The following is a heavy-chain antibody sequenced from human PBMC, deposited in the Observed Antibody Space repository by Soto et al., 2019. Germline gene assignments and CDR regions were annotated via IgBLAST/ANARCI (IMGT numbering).Heavy chain of an antibody. V-gene: IGHV4-38-2*01. Sequence: SETLSLTCAVSGYSISSGNYWAWIRQPPGRGLEWIGSLYHIGSTHYNTSLKSRVTISVDTSKNQFSLKLSSVTAADTAVYYCARAPPLVGATSWAFDIWGQGTMVTVSS. CDR2: LYHIGST. CDR1: GYSISSGNY. CDR3: ARAPPLVGATSWAFDI. J-gene: IGHJ3*02. D-gene: IGHD1-26*01.